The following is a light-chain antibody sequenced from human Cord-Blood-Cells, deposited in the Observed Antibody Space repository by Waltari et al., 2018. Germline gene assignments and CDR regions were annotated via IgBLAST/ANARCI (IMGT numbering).Light chain of an antibody. CDR2: DVS. Sequence: QSALTQPASVPGSPGQSISISCTGTSSDVGGSNYASWYQQHPGKAPKLMIYDVSNRPSGVSNRFSGSKSGNTASLTISGLQAEDEADYYCSSYTSSSTLVFGTGTKVTVL. V-gene: IGLV2-14*01. CDR3: SSYTSSSTLV. J-gene: IGLJ1*01. CDR1: SSDVGGSNY.